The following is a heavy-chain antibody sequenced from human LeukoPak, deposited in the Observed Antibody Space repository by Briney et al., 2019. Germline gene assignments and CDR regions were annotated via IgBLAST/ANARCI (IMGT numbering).Heavy chain of an antibody. D-gene: IGHD3-3*01. CDR3: ARESRITIFGVVTYYFDY. Sequence: PSETLSLTCTVSGGSISSGDYYWSWIRQPPGKGLEWIGYIYYSGSTYYNPSLKSRVTISVDTSKNQFSLKLSSVTAADTAVYYCARESRITIFGVVTYYFDYWGQGTLVTVSP. CDR1: GGSISSGDYY. V-gene: IGHV4-30-4*08. J-gene: IGHJ4*02. CDR2: IYYSGST.